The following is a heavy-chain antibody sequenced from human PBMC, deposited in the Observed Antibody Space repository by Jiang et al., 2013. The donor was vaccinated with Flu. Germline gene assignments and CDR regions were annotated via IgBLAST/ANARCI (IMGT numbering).Heavy chain of an antibody. CDR1: GFAFNNYA. Sequence: QLLESGGGLIQPGGSLRLSCAASGFAFNNYAMSWVRQTPGKGLEWVSSISPSGGMKFYADSVKGRFTVARDSSKNTVYLQMNSLRAEDTAVYYCAKDARSYGSENYHYADWFFDIWGRGTLVTVSS. J-gene: IGHJ2*01. CDR2: ISPSGGMK. D-gene: IGHD3-10*01. CDR3: AKDARSYGSENYHYADWFFDI. V-gene: IGHV3-23*01.